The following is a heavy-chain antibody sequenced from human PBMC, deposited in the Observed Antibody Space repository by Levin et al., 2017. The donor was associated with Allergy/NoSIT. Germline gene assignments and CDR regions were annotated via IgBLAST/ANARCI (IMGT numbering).Heavy chain of an antibody. V-gene: IGHV1-8*01. J-gene: IGHJ4*02. D-gene: IGHD3-16*01. Sequence: ASVKVSCKASGYTFTSYDINWVRQATGQGLEWMGYMNPNSGKIGFAQKFQGRVTMTSDTSLSTAYMELSSLTSEDTAVYYCTRVPRESYAIWGQGSRVTVSS. CDR1: GYTFTSYD. CDR2: MNPNSGKI. CDR3: TRVPRESYAI.